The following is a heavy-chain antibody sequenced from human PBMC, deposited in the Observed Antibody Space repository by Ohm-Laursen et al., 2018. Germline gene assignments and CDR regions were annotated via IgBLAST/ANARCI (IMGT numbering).Heavy chain of an antibody. V-gene: IGHV4-38-2*02. Sequence: SDTLSLTCAVSGDSISSGYYWAWIRQPPGGGLEYIGGIHHTGTTYHNPSLKSRLSISVDASKNHFSLKLRSLTAADTAMYFCARDRAGSFDYWGQGIRVIVSS. CDR3: ARDRAGSFDY. CDR1: GDSISSGYY. CDR2: IHHTGTT. J-gene: IGHJ4*02. D-gene: IGHD3-10*01.